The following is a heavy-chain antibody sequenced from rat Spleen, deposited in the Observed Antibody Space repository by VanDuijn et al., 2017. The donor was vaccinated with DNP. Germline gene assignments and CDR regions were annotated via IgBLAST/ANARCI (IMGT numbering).Heavy chain of an antibody. Sequence: QVQLKESGPGLVQPSQTLSLTCTVSELSLTSNTVSWIRQPPGKGLEWMGVIWSNGGTDYNSALASRLSISRDTSKSQLFLKMNSLQTEDTAIYYCTRGGRRGYWYFDFWGPGTMVTVSS. J-gene: IGHJ1*01. CDR3: TRGGRRGYWYFDF. V-gene: IGHV2-47*01. CDR1: ELSLTSNT. CDR2: IWSNGGT.